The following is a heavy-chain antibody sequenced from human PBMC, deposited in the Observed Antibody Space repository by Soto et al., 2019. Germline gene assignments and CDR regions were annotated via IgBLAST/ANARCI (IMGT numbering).Heavy chain of an antibody. V-gene: IGHV4-39*01. D-gene: IGHD6-6*01. CDR2: IYYSGST. CDR3: ARGHIAARWGYNWFDP. CDR1: GGSISSGGDY. J-gene: IGHJ5*02. Sequence: SVTQCLTYSVAGGSISSGGDYWGWISQPPGKGLEWIGSIYYSGSTYYNPSLKSRVTISVDTSKNQFSLKLSSVTAADTAVYYCARGHIAARWGYNWFDPWGQGTLVTVSS.